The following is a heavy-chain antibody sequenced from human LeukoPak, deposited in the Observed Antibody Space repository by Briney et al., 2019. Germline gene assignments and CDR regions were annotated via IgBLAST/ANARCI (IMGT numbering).Heavy chain of an antibody. CDR2: ISDSGSRT. V-gene: IGHV3-23*01. CDR3: AKRGVVIRVILVGFHREAYYFDS. D-gene: IGHD3-22*01. CDR1: GITLSNYG. Sequence: GGSLRLSCAVSGITLSNYGMSWVRQAPGKGLEWVACISDSGSRTNYADSVKGRFTISRDNSRNTLYLQMNSLRAEDTAVYFCAKRGVVIRVILVGFHREAYYFDSWGQGALVTVSS. J-gene: IGHJ4*02.